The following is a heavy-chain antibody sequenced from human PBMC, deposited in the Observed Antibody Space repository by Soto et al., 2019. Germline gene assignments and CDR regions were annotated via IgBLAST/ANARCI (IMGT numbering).Heavy chain of an antibody. CDR3: AKAWMDNARQRYFDH. CDR2: ISGSGGST. V-gene: IGHV3-23*01. J-gene: IGHJ4*02. CDR1: GFTFSSYA. D-gene: IGHD5-12*01. Sequence: GGSLRLSCAASGFTFSSYAMSWVRQAPGKGLEWVSAISGSGGSTYYADSVKGRFTISRDNSKNTLYLQMNSLRAEGTAVYSCAKAWMDNARQRYFDHWGQGTLVTVSS.